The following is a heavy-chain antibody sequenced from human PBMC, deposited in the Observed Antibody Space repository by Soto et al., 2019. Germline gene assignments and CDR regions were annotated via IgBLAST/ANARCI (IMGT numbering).Heavy chain of an antibody. Sequence: EVQLVESGEGLVQPGGSLRLSCAASGFTFSSYNIHWIRQAPGKGLEFVSAISRSGDRTYYADSVKGRFTITRDNSKNTLSLQMCSLRAEDMAVYYCARACCSSGQCYYFDYWGRGALVSVSS. CDR1: GFTFSSYN. V-gene: IGHV3-64*02. CDR2: ISRSGDRT. D-gene: IGHD2-15*01. J-gene: IGHJ4*02. CDR3: ARACCSSGQCYYFDY.